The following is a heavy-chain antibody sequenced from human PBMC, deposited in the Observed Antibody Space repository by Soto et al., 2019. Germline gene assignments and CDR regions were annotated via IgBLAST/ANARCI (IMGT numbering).Heavy chain of an antibody. V-gene: IGHV5-51*01. D-gene: IGHD3-22*01. J-gene: IGHJ4*02. CDR3: ARQYYYDSSGYPYYFDY. CDR2: IYPGDSDT. CDR1: GYSFTSYW. Sequence: GESLKISCKGSGYSFTSYWIGWVRQMPGKGLEWMGIIYPGDSDTRYSPSFQGQVTISADKSISTAYLQWSSLKASDTAMYYCARQYYYDSSGYPYYFDYWGQGTPVTVSS.